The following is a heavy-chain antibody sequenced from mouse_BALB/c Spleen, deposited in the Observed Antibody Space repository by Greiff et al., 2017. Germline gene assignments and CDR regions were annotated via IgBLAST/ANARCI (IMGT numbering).Heavy chain of an antibody. Sequence: VQLQQSGPGLVKPSQSLSLTCTVTGYSITSDYAWNWIRQFPGNKLEWMGYISYSGSTSYNPSLKSRISITRDTSKNQFFLQLNSVTTEDTATYYCARSGYYGSSSWFAYWGQGTLVTVSA. CDR1: GYSITSDYA. CDR3: ARSGYYGSSSWFAY. CDR2: ISYSGST. J-gene: IGHJ3*01. V-gene: IGHV3-2*02. D-gene: IGHD1-1*01.